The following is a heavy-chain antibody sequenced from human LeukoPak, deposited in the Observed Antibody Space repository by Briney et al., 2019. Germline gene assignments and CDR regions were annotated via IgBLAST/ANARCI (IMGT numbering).Heavy chain of an antibody. CDR3: AKDSKVAVGSYYFDY. D-gene: IGHD6-19*01. J-gene: IGHJ4*02. V-gene: IGHV3-23*01. CDR1: RFTFSSYA. CDR2: ISGSGGST. Sequence: PGGSLRLSCAASRFTFSSYAMSWVRQAPGKGLEWVSAISGSGGSTYYADSVKGRFTISRDNSKNTLYLQMNSLRAEDTAVYYCAKDSKVAVGSYYFDYWGQGTLVTVSS.